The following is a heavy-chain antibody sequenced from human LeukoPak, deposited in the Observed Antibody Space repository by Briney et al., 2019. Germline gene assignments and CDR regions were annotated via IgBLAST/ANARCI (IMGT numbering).Heavy chain of an antibody. D-gene: IGHD2-2*01. J-gene: IGHJ5*02. Sequence: ASVKVSCKASGYTFTGYYMHWVRQAPGQGLEWMGWINPNSGGTNYAQKFQGRVTMTRDTSISTAYMGLSRLRSDDTAVYYCATLYCSSTSCLDPWGQGTLVTVSS. CDR3: ATLYCSSTSCLDP. V-gene: IGHV1-2*02. CDR2: INPNSGGT. CDR1: GYTFTGYY.